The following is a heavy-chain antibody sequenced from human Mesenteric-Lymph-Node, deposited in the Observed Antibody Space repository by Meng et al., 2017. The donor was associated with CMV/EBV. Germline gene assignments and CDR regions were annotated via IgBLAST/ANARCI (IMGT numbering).Heavy chain of an antibody. CDR2: INPSGGST. V-gene: IGHV1-46*01. D-gene: IGHD3-16*01. CDR3: AAWGFGAADY. CDR1: GSTFTSYY. J-gene: IGHJ4*02. Sequence: SCNASGSTFTSYYMHWVRQAPGQGLEWMGIINPSGGSTSYAQKFQGRVTMTRDTSTSTVYMELSSLRSEDTAVYYCAAWGFGAADYWGQGTLVTVSS.